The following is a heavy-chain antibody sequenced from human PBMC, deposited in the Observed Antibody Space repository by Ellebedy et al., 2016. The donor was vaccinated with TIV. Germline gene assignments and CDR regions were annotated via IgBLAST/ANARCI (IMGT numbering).Heavy chain of an antibody. J-gene: IGHJ5*02. CDR2: ISSSGSYI. Sequence: PGGSLRLSCAGSGFTFSTYSMTWVRQAPGKGLECLSYISSSGSYIYYADSVKGRFTVSRDNAKNSLFLQINSLRAEDTAVYYCARESPYGGNWFYHWGQGTLVTVSS. D-gene: IGHD4-23*01. CDR3: ARESPYGGNWFYH. V-gene: IGHV3-21*05. CDR1: GFTFSTYS.